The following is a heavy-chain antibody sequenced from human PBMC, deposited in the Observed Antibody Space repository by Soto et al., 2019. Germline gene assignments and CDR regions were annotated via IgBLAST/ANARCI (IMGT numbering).Heavy chain of an antibody. CDR1: GFTFSSYG. CDR2: ISYDGSNK. Sequence: QVQLVESGGGVVQPGRSLRLSCAASGFTFSSYGMHWVRQAPGKGLEWVAVISYDGSNKYYADSVKGRFTISRDNSKNTLDLQMNSLRAEDTAVYYCAKDRGYSSGWGSYYCGMDVWGQGTKVTVSS. V-gene: IGHV3-30*18. CDR3: AKDRGYSSGWGSYYCGMDV. J-gene: IGHJ6*02. D-gene: IGHD6-19*01.